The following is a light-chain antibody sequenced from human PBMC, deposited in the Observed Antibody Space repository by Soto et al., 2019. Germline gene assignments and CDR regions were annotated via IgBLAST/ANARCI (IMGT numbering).Light chain of an antibody. CDR2: DAS. CDR1: QTITNR. J-gene: IGKJ1*01. Sequence: DIQMTQSPPTVSASVGDRVTITCRASQTITNRLAWYQRKPGKAPKVLIYDASNLESGVPSRFSGSGSGIDFILTISSLQPDDFATYYCQHYGGLWTFGQGTKVEVK. V-gene: IGKV1-5*01. CDR3: QHYGGLWT.